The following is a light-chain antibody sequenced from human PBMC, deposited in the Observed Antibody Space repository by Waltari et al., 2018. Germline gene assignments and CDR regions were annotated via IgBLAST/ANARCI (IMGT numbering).Light chain of an antibody. J-gene: IGLJ2*01. Sequence: QLAVTQSPSASASLGASVKLTCTLSSEHSAYAIAWHQHQPEKGPRFLMKIDGGGGHPKGDGLPDRFSGFSSGAERYLTISSLQYEDEAAYYCQTWDPDTVVFGGGTKLTI. CDR3: QTWDPDTVV. CDR2: IDGGGGH. CDR1: SEHSAYA. V-gene: IGLV4-69*01.